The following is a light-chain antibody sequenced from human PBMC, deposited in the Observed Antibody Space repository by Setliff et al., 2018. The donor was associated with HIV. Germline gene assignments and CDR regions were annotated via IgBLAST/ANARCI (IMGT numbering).Light chain of an antibody. CDR3: LLPYSTDPYV. V-gene: IGLV7-46*01. CDR2: DTS. J-gene: IGLJ1*01. Sequence: QAVVTQEPSLTVSPGGTVTLTCGSSTGAVTSGHFPYWFQQKPGQAPRTLIYDTSSKHSWTPARFSGSLPGGKAALTLSGAQPEDEADYYCLLPYSTDPYVFGTGTKVTVL. CDR1: TGAVTSGHF.